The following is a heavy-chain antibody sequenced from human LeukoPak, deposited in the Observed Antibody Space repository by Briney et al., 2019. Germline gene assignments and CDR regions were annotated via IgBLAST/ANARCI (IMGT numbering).Heavy chain of an antibody. CDR1: GFTFSRYS. J-gene: IGHJ4*02. CDR2: ISSSSSYR. D-gene: IGHD3-16*01. V-gene: IGHV3-21*01. Sequence: MAGGSLGLSCAASGFTFSRYSMNWVRQAPGKGLEWVSSISSSSSYRYYADSVKGRFTISRDNAKNSLHLQMNSLRAEDTAVYYCMSYAGRSDDYWGQGTLVTVSS. CDR3: MSYAGRSDDY.